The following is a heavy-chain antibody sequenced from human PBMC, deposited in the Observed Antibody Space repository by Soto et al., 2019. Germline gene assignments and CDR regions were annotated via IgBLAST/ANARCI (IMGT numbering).Heavy chain of an antibody. D-gene: IGHD6-19*01. CDR1: GGSFSGYY. CDR2: INHSGGT. V-gene: IGHV4-34*01. CDR3: ARVSSGWYGYGMDV. J-gene: IGHJ6*02. Sequence: SETLSLTCAVYGGSFSGYYWTWIRQAPGKGLEWIGEINHSGGTNYNSSLKSRVTISVDTSKNQFSLILYSVTAADTAVYYCARVSSGWYGYGMDVWGQGTTVTVSS.